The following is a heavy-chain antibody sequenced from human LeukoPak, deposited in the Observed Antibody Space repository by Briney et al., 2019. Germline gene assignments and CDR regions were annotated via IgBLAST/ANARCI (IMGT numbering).Heavy chain of an antibody. V-gene: IGHV4-59*01. J-gene: IGHJ5*02. CDR3: ARAVVPARTNWFGP. CDR2: IYYSGST. CDR1: GGSISSYY. D-gene: IGHD2-2*01. Sequence: SETLSLTCTVSGGSISSYYWSWIRQPPGKGLEWIGYIYYSGSTNYNPSLKSRVTISVDTSKNQFSLKLSSVTAADTAVYYCARAVVPARTNWFGPWGQGTLVTVSS.